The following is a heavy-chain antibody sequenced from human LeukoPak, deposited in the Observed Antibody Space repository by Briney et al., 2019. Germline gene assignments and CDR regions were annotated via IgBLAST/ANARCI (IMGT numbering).Heavy chain of an antibody. CDR1: GGSFSGYY. Sequence: SETLSLTCAVYGGSFSGYYWSWIRQPPGKGLGWIGEINHSGSTNYNPSLKSRVTISVDTSKNQFSLKLSSVTAADTAVYYCASGSDWFDPWGQGTLVTVSS. D-gene: IGHD1-1*01. V-gene: IGHV4-34*01. J-gene: IGHJ5*02. CDR2: INHSGST. CDR3: ASGSDWFDP.